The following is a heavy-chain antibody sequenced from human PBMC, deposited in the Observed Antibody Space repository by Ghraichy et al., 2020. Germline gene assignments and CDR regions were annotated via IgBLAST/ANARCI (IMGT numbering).Heavy chain of an antibody. CDR3: ARTSGAKVTRMWFDP. V-gene: IGHV3-48*02. D-gene: IGHD4-17*01. Sequence: GGSLRLSCAASGFTFSVYAMNWVRQAPGKGLEWVSYIHPSGGTTYYADSVKGRFTISRDNAKSSLNLQMNSLRDEDTAVYYCARTSGAKVTRMWFDPWGQLTLGTIAS. CDR1: GFTFSVYA. CDR2: IHPSGGTT. J-gene: IGHJ5*02.